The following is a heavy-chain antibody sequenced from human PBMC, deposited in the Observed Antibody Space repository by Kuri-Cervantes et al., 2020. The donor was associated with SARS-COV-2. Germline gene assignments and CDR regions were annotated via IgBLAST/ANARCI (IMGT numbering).Heavy chain of an antibody. V-gene: IGHV4-39*01. CDR3: ARWGEDFWSGYYDY. CDR2: IYYSGAT. J-gene: IGHJ4*02. CDR1: GGSISGSSYY. Sequence: SETLSLTCIVSGGSISGSSYYWGWIRQPPGKRLEWIGSIYYSGATYYSPPLKSRVTVSVDTSKNQFSLKLSSVTAADTAVYYCARWGEDFWSGYYDYWGQGTLVTVSS. D-gene: IGHD3-3*01.